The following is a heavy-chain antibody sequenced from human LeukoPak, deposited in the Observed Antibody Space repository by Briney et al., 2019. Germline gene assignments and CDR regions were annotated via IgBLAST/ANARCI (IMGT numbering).Heavy chain of an antibody. J-gene: IGHJ4*02. CDR2: ISTFNGNT. CDR3: ARSGLYGDYFDY. CDR1: NYTFTNYG. V-gene: IGHV1-18*01. D-gene: IGHD4-17*01. Sequence: ASVKVSCKTSNYTFTNYGISWVRQAPGEGLEWMGFISTFNGNTDYLQKFQGRLTLTTDSSTNTAYMELRSLISDDTAIYYCARSGLYGDYFDYWGQGTLVTVSS.